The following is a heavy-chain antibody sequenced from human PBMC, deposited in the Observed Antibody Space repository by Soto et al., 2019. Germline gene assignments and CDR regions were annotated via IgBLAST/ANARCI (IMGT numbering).Heavy chain of an antibody. CDR1: GFTFSSYF. CDR2: ISYDGSNK. Sequence: LRLSCAVSGFTFSSYFMHWVRQAPGKGLERVAVISYDGSNKDYADSVKGRFTISRDNSKNTLYRQMNSQRADDTAVYYGANDRRFLEWFSGLPNSYNYDMDTWALETTVPFSS. D-gene: IGHD3-3*01. CDR3: ANDRRFLEWFSGLPNSYNYDMDT. J-gene: IGHJ6*02. V-gene: IGHV3-30*18.